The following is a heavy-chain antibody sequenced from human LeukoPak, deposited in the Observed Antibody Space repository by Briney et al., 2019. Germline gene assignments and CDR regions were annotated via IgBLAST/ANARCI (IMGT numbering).Heavy chain of an antibody. V-gene: IGHV3-30*04. D-gene: IGHD6-13*01. CDR2: ISYDGSNK. J-gene: IGHJ4*02. CDR3: ARKAAAGIYYFDY. CDR1: GFTFSSYA. Sequence: GGSLRLSCAASGFTFSSYAMHWVRQAPGKGLEWVAVISYDGSNKYYADSVKGRFTISRDNSKNTLYLQMNSLRAEDTAVYYCARKAAAGIYYFDYWGQGTLVTVSS.